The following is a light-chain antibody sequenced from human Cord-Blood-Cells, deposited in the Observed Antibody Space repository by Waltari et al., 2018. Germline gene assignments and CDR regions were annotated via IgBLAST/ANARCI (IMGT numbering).Light chain of an antibody. V-gene: IGKV3-15*01. CDR3: QQYNNWPYT. CDR2: GAS. CDR1: PSVSSN. Sequence: EIVMTQSPATLSVSPGERATLSCRASPSVSSNIAWYQQNPGQAHRLLIYGASTRATGIPARFSGSGSGTEFTLTISSLQSEDFAVYYCQQYNNWPYTFGQGTKLEVK. J-gene: IGKJ2*01.